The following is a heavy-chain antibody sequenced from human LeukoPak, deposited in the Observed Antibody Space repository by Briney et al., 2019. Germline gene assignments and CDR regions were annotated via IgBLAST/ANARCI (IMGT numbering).Heavy chain of an antibody. J-gene: IGHJ4*02. Sequence: TSVKVSCKASGFTFTSSAMQWVRQARGQRLEWVGWIVVGSGNTNYAQKFQERVTITRDMSTSTAYMELSSLRSEDTAVYYCAKVPYCSSTSCYKGPLYYWGQGTLVTVSS. V-gene: IGHV1-58*02. D-gene: IGHD2-2*02. CDR2: IVVGSGNT. CDR1: GFTFTSSA. CDR3: AKVPYCSSTSCYKGPLYY.